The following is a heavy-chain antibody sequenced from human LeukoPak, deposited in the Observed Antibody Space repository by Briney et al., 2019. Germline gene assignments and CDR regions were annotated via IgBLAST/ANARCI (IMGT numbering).Heavy chain of an antibody. CDR1: GGSFSGYY. CDR3: ARETGDAFDI. D-gene: IGHD1-1*01. Sequence: SETLSLTCAVYGGSFSGYYWSWIRQPPGKGLEWIGEINHSGSTNYNPSLKSRVTISVDTSKNQFSLKLSSVTAADTAVYYCARETGDAFDIWGQGTMVTASS. CDR2: INHSGST. V-gene: IGHV4-34*01. J-gene: IGHJ3*02.